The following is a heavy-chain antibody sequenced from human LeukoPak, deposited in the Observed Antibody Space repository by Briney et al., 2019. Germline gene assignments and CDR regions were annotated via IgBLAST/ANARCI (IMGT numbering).Heavy chain of an antibody. V-gene: IGHV1-69*04. CDR1: GGTFSSYT. D-gene: IGHD2-2*01. J-gene: IGHJ6*03. Sequence: ASVKVSCKASGGTFSSYTISWVRQATGQGLEWMGRIIPILGIANYAQKFQGRVTITADKSTSTAYMELSSLRSEDTAVYYCARDGCSSTSCYDYYYMDVWGKGTTVTVSS. CDR3: ARDGCSSTSCYDYYYMDV. CDR2: IIPILGIA.